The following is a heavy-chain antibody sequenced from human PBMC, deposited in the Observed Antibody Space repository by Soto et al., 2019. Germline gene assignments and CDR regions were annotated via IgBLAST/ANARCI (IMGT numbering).Heavy chain of an antibody. J-gene: IGHJ6*02. CDR3: ARVSATRYDYGMDV. V-gene: IGHV3-53*05. D-gene: IGHD3-16*01. CDR2: IYSGGNA. CDR1: GFLVSSDH. Sequence: GGSLRLSCAASGFLVSSDHMSWVRQAPGKGLEWVATIYSGGNAEHADSVKGRFTISRDNSKNTLDLQMNSLRVEDTAVYYCARVSATRYDYGMDVWGQGTTVTVSS.